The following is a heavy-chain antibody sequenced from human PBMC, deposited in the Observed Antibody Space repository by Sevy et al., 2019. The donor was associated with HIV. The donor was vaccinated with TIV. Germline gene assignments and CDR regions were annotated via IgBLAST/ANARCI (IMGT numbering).Heavy chain of an antibody. V-gene: IGHV3-30*18. CDR1: GFTFSSYG. CDR3: ANDHALTTLWVNNWFES. CDR2: ITYDGSNQ. J-gene: IGHJ5*01. Sequence: GGSLRLSCAASGFTFSSYGMHWVRQAPGKGLEWVAVITYDGSNQYYTDSVKGRFTISRDDSKNTLYLEMNSLRAEETAVYYCANDHALTTLWVNNWFESWGQGTLVTVSS. D-gene: IGHD4-17*01.